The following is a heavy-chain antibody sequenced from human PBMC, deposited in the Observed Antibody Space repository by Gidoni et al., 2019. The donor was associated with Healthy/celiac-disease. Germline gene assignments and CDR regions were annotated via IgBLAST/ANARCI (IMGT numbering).Heavy chain of an antibody. CDR3: ARPFIAVAGYNWFDP. V-gene: IGHV3-74*01. D-gene: IGHD6-19*01. CDR1: GFTFSSYW. CDR2: INSDGSST. Sequence: EVQLVESGGGLVQPGGSLRLSCAASGFTFSSYWMHWVRQAPGKGLVWVSRINSDGSSTSDADSVKGRFTISRDNAKNTLYLQMNSLRAEDTAVYYCARPFIAVAGYNWFDPWGQGTLVTVSS. J-gene: IGHJ5*02.